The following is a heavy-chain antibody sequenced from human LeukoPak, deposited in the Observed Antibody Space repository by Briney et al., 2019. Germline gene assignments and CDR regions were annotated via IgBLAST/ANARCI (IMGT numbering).Heavy chain of an antibody. Sequence: GGSLRLSCAASGFTFSSYSMNWVRQAPGKGLEWVSSISSSSSYIYYADSVKGRFTISRDNAKNSLYLQMNSLRAEDTAVYYCARDWSAAGTTHYYYMDVWGKGTTVTVSS. J-gene: IGHJ6*03. D-gene: IGHD6-13*01. CDR3: ARDWSAAGTTHYYYMDV. V-gene: IGHV3-21*01. CDR1: GFTFSSYS. CDR2: ISSSSSYI.